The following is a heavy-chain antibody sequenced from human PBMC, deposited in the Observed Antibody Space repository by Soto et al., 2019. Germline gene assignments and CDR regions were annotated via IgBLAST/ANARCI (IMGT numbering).Heavy chain of an antibody. CDR2: ISTNGGST. CDR3: AKAKDSSSWYPVYFQH. CDR1: GFTFSIYA. V-gene: IGHV3-64*04. Sequence: GGSLRLSCSASGFTFSIYAMHWVRQAPGKGLEYVSSISTNGGSTYYADSVKGRFTISRDNSKNTQYLQMNSLRADDTAVYYCAKAKDSSSWYPVYFQHWGQGTLVTVSS. D-gene: IGHD6-13*01. J-gene: IGHJ1*01.